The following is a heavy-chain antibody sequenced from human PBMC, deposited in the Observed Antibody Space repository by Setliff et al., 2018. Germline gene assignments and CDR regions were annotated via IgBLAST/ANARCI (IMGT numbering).Heavy chain of an antibody. Sequence: SETLSLTCAVSGYSISSAYYWGWIRQPPGKGLEWIGSIYHSGSTYYNPSLKSRLTISVDTSKNQFSLKLSSVTAADTAVYYCARGKVLYDYVWGSYRYEDYYYGMDVWGQGTTVTVSS. CDR3: ARGKVLYDYVWGSYRYEDYYYGMDV. CDR2: IYHSGST. J-gene: IGHJ6*02. CDR1: GYSISSAYY. D-gene: IGHD3-16*02. V-gene: IGHV4-38-2*01.